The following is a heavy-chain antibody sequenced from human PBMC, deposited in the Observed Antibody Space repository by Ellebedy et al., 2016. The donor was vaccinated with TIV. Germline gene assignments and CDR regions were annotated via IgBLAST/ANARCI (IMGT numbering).Heavy chain of an antibody. J-gene: IGHJ4*02. D-gene: IGHD2-21*01. CDR3: ARVRRGGGLDDY. CDR2: IDPNSGGT. Sequence: ASVKVSCKASGYTFTGYYLHWVRQAPRQGLEWMGWIDPNSGGTNYAQKFQGRVTMTRDRSISTAFMELSRLRSDDTAMYYCARVRRGGGLDDYWGQGTLVTVSS. V-gene: IGHV1-2*02. CDR1: GYTFTGYY.